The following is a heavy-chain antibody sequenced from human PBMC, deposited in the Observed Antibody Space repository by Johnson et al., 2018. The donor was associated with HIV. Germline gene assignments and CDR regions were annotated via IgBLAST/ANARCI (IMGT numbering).Heavy chain of an antibody. CDR1: GFTFNNAW. Sequence: QVQLVESGGGLVKPGGSLRLSRAASGFTFNNAWMSWVRQAPGKGLEWVSFISYDGSNKHYGDSVRGRFTISRDNAKNTLYLQMNSLRAEDTAVYYCAKDPNPGGDAFDIWGQGTMVTVSS. CDR3: AKDPNPGGDAFDI. V-gene: IGHV3-30*18. J-gene: IGHJ3*02. D-gene: IGHD1-14*01. CDR2: ISYDGSNK.